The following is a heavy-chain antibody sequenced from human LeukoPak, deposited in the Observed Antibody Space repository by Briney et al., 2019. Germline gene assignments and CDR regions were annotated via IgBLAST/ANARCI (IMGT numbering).Heavy chain of an antibody. V-gene: IGHV3-20*04. J-gene: IGHJ4*02. Sequence: PGGSLRLSCAASGFTFDDYGMSWVRQVPGKGLEWVSGINWNGDSTGHADSVKGRFTISRDNARDSLYLQMNSLRAEDTALYYCARESRYGQEAFDYWGQGTLVTVSS. D-gene: IGHD5-18*01. CDR1: GFTFDDYG. CDR3: ARESRYGQEAFDY. CDR2: INWNGDST.